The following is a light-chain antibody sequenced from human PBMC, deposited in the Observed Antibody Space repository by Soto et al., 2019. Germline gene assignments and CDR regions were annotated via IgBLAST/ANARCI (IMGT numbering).Light chain of an antibody. CDR2: GAS. J-gene: IGKJ5*01. Sequence: DIKMTQSPSFLSAYLGDRVTITCRASQSIGKHLNWYQQKPGKAPKFLIYGASTLQSGVPPRFTGSGSGTDFTLTVNSLQAEDFAPYYCQQSYSSPTTFGQGARLEIK. CDR3: QQSYSSPTT. CDR1: QSIGKH. V-gene: IGKV1-39*01.